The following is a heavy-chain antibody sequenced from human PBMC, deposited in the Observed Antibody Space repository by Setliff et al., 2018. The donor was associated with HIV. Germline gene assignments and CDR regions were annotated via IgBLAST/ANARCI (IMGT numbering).Heavy chain of an antibody. V-gene: IGHV1-18*01. CDR2: INSYDGNT. J-gene: IGHJ3*01. CDR1: GYTFSSYG. CDR3: ARNKLSDAFDV. D-gene: IGHD1-1*01. Sequence: ASVKVSCKASGYTFSSYGTSWVRQAPGQGLEWMGWINSYDGNTNYEQKFQGRVTMTTDTSTTSAYLELRSLRPDDTAVYFCARNKLSDAFDVWGPGTMVTVSS.